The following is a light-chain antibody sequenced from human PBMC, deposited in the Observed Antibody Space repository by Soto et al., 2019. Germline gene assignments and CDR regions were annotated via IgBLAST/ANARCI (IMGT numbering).Light chain of an antibody. CDR2: DAS. Sequence: EIVLTQSPGTLSLSPGESATLSCRASQGIGRYLAWVQQKPGQAPRLLIYDASTRATGISARFSGSGSETDFILTISSRELEDFAVYYCQQRSNWPLTFGPGTKVEIK. CDR3: QQRSNWPLT. J-gene: IGKJ3*01. V-gene: IGKV3-11*01. CDR1: QGIGRY.